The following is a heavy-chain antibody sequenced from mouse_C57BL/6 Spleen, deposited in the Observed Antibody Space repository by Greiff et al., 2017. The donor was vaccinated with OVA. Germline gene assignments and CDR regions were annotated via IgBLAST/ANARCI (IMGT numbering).Heavy chain of an antibody. CDR1: GYSLTSGYY. CDR3: ATSYGSSY. D-gene: IGHD1-1*01. V-gene: IGHV3-6*01. CDR2: ISYDGSN. J-gene: IGHJ2*01. Sequence: VQPKESGSGLVKSSLSLSLTRSVTGYSLTSGYYWNWIRQFPGNKLEWMGYISYDGSNNNNPSPKNRISITRDTSKNQFFLKLNSVTTEDTATYYCATSYGSSYWGQGTTLTVSS.